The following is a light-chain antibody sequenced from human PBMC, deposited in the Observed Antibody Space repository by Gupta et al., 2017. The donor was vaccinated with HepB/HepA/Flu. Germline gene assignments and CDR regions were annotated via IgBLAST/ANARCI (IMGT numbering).Light chain of an antibody. J-gene: IGLJ1*01. CDR2: GKN. CDR3: NSRDSSGNHV. Sequence: SSELTQDTAVSVALGQTVRITCQGDSLRSYYASWYQQKPGQAPVLVIYGKNNRPSGIPDRFSGSSSGNTASLTITVAQAEDEADYYCNSRDSSGNHVFGTGTKVTVL. V-gene: IGLV3-19*01. CDR1: SLRSYY.